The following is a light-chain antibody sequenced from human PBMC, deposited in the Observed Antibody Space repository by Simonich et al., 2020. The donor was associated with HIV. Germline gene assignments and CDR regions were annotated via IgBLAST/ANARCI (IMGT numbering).Light chain of an antibody. J-gene: IGKJ1*01. Sequence: DIVMTQSPDSLAVSLGERATINCKSSQSVLYSSNNKDYLAWYQQKPGQPPNLLIYSASTRESGVPDRFSGSGSETDFTLTISSPQAEDVAVYYCQQYYITPHTFGQGTKVEIK. CDR3: QQYYITPHT. CDR2: SAS. CDR1: QSVLYSSNNKDY. V-gene: IGKV4-1*01.